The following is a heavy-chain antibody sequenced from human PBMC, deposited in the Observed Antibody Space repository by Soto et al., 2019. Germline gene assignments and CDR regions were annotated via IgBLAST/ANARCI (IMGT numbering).Heavy chain of an antibody. CDR3: AGGSSSLDWFDP. Sequence: SETLSLTCTVSGGSVSSESHYWSWIRQTPGKGLEWIGYIYYTGCTNYNPSLKGRVTMSVDTSKNQFSLKLSSVTAADTAVYYCAGGSSSLDWFDPWGQGTLVTVSS. D-gene: IGHD6-6*01. V-gene: IGHV4-61*01. J-gene: IGHJ5*02. CDR1: GGSVSSESHY. CDR2: IYYTGCT.